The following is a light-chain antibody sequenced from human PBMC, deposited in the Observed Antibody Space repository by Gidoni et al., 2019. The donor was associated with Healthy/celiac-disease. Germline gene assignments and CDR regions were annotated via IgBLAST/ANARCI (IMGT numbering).Light chain of an antibody. CDR2: GAS. CDR1: QSVSSSY. J-gene: IGKJ3*01. Sequence: ELELTQSPGTLSLSTGERATLSCRASQSVSSSYLAWYQQTPGQAPRLLIYGASSRATGIPDRCSGSGAGTDFTLTISRLEPEDFAVYYCQQYGSSPTFGSGTKVDIK. V-gene: IGKV3-20*01. CDR3: QQYGSSPT.